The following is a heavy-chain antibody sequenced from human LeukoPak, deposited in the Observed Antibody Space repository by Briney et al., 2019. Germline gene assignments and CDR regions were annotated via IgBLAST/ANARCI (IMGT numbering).Heavy chain of an antibody. D-gene: IGHD3-3*01. CDR1: GGSISSSSYY. CDR2: IYYSGST. J-gene: IGHJ5*02. Sequence: PSETLSLTCTVSGGSISSSSYYWSWIRQPPGKGLEWIGYIYYSGSTNYNPSLKSRVTIPVDTSKNQFSLKLSSVTAADTAVYYCARMGYYDFWSGPMGGANWFDPWGQGTLVTVSS. CDR3: ARMGYYDFWSGPMGGANWFDP. V-gene: IGHV4-61*01.